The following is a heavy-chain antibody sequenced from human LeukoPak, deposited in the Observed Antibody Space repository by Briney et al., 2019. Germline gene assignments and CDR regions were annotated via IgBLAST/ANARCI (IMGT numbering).Heavy chain of an antibody. CDR1: GGSISSYY. V-gene: IGHV4-59*01. J-gene: IGHJ3*02. Sequence: PSETLSLTCTVSGGSISSYYWSWIRQPPGKGLEWIGYIYYSGSSFYNPSLTSRATISVDTSKNQFSLKLTSVTAADTAVYYYARPQSSASRRAPFHIWGQGTKVTVSP. D-gene: IGHD6-19*01. CDR2: IYYSGSS. CDR3: ARPQSSASRRAPFHI.